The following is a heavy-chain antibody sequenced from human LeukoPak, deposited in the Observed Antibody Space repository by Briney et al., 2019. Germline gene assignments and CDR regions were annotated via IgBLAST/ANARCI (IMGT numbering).Heavy chain of an antibody. CDR2: INPSGGST. CDR3: ARETSSNYVDY. J-gene: IGHJ4*02. V-gene: IGHV1-46*01. CDR1: GYTFTSYY. D-gene: IGHD4-11*01. Sequence: ASVKVSCKASGYTFTSYYMHWVRQAPGQGLEWMGIINPSGGSTSYAQKFQGRGTMTRDMSTSTVYMELSSLRSEDTAVYYCARETSSNYVDYWGQGTLVTVSS.